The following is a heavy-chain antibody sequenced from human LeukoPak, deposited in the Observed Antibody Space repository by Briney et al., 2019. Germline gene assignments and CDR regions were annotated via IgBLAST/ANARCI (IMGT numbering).Heavy chain of an antibody. Sequence: PSETLSLTCTVSGGSISSYYWSWLRQPPGRGVEGIGYIYYSGSTNYNPSLKRRGTISVDTSKNQFSLKLSSVTAADTAVYYCARERREAYYFDYWGQGTLVTVSS. J-gene: IGHJ4*02. D-gene: IGHD5-24*01. CDR2: IYYSGST. V-gene: IGHV4-59*01. CDR3: ARERREAYYFDY. CDR1: GGSISSYY.